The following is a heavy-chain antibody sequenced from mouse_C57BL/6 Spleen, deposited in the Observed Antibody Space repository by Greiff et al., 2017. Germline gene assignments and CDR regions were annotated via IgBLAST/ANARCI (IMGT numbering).Heavy chain of an antibody. V-gene: IGHV5-17*01. D-gene: IGHD3-3*01. CDR3: AREAGLAWFAY. Sequence: DVMLVESGGGLVKPGGSLKLSCAASGFTFSDYGMHWVRQAPEKGLEWVAYISSGSSTIYYADTVKGRFTISRDNAKNTLFLQMTSLRSEDTAMYYCAREAGLAWFAYWGQGTLVTVSA. CDR2: ISSGSSTI. J-gene: IGHJ3*01. CDR1: GFTFSDYG.